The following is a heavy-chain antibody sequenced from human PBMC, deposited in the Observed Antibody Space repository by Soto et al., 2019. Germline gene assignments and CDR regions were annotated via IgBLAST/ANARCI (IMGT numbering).Heavy chain of an antibody. CDR1: GFTVSSNY. V-gene: IGHV3-66*01. D-gene: IGHD3-9*01. CDR2: IYSGGST. J-gene: IGHJ4*02. CDR3: ATSVNYDILTGYWLGRRAPDY. Sequence: GGSLRLSCAASGFTVSSNYMSWVRQAPGKGLEWVSVIYSGGSTYYADSVKGRFTISRDNSKNTLYLQMNSLRAEDTAVYYCATSVNYDILTGYWLGRRAPDYWRQGTLDTVSS.